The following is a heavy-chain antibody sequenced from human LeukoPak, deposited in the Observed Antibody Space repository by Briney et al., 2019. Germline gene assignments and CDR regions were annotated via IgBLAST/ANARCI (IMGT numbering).Heavy chain of an antibody. CDR2: INEDGSTT. J-gene: IGHJ4*02. V-gene: IGHV3-74*01. CDR1: GFTFSSNW. Sequence: RGSLRLSCAASGFTFSSNWMHWVRQAPGKGLVWVSRINEDGSTTNYADSVKGRSTIFRDNAKNTLYLQMNGLRAEDTAVYYCVRDLGGRSGHWGQGTLVTVSS. D-gene: IGHD1-26*01. CDR3: VRDLGGRSGH.